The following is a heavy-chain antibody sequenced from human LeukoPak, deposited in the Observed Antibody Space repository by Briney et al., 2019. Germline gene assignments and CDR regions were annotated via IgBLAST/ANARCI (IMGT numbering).Heavy chain of an antibody. Sequence: SETLSLTCTVSGGSITSYYWSWIRQPPGKGLEWIGYIYNSGSTNYNPSLKSRVTISVDTSKNQISLKLSSVTAADTAVYYCARLYSSSLGRVFDYWGQGTLVTVSS. J-gene: IGHJ4*02. CDR2: IYNSGST. CDR3: ARLYSSSLGRVFDY. D-gene: IGHD4-11*01. V-gene: IGHV4-59*01. CDR1: GGSITSYY.